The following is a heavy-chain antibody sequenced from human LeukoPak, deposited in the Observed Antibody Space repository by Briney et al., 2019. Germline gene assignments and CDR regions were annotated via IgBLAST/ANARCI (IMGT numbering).Heavy chain of an antibody. Sequence: ASVKVSCKASGYTFNDYYINWVRQAPGQGLEWMGWINPYRGGANYAQKFQGRVTMTSDTSISTAYMELNWLTSDDTAVYYCASLGLGDTHYVWGSHRFSDYWGQGTQVTVSS. CDR2: INPYRGGA. V-gene: IGHV1-2*02. CDR3: ASLGLGDTHYVWGSHRFSDY. J-gene: IGHJ4*02. D-gene: IGHD3-16*02. CDR1: GYTFNDYY.